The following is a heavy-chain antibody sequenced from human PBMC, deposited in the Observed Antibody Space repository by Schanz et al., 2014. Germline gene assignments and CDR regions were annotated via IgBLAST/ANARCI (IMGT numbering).Heavy chain of an antibody. CDR3: ARVQDDILTGSEYYYGMDV. CDR1: RYTFNTYG. J-gene: IGHJ6*02. V-gene: IGHV1-18*01. Sequence: QGQLVQSGPEVKEPGASVKVSCEASRYTFNTYGLNWVRQAPGQGLEWMGWISAYTNNTNYIQKLQGRVTMTTDTSTSTAYMELRSLRSDDTAVYYCARVQDDILTGSEYYYGMDVWGQGTTVTVSS. D-gene: IGHD3-9*01. CDR2: ISAYTNNT.